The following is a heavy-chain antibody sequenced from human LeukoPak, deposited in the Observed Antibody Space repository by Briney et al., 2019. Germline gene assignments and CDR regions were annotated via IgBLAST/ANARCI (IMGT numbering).Heavy chain of an antibody. D-gene: IGHD2-2*01. V-gene: IGHV3-23*01. CDR2: ISGSGGST. J-gene: IGHJ4*02. CDR1: GFTFSSYA. Sequence: GSLRLSCAASGFTFSSYAMSWVRQAPGKGLEWVSAISGSGGSTYYADSVKGRFPISRDNSKNTLYLQMNSLRAEDTAVYYCARDEYQPYYFDYWGQGTLVTVSS. CDR3: ARDEYQPYYFDY.